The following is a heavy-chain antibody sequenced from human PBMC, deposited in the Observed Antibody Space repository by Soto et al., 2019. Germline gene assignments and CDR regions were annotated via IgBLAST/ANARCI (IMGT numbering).Heavy chain of an antibody. V-gene: IGHV3-21*01. CDR3: ARVYSNYGGMDV. Sequence: EVQLVESGGGLVKPGGSLRLSCAASGFTFSSYSMNWVRQAPGKGLEWVSSISMTTTYIYYADSVKGRFTISRDNAKNSRFLQMNSLRAEDTAVYYCARVYSNYGGMDVWGQGTTVTVSS. CDR2: ISMTTTYI. D-gene: IGHD4-4*01. J-gene: IGHJ6*02. CDR1: GFTFSSYS.